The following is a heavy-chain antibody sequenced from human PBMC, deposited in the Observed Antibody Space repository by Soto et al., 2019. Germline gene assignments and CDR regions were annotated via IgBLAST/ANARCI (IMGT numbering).Heavy chain of an antibody. Sequence: SETLSLTCTVSGGSISSYYWSWIRQPPGKGLEWIGYIYYSGSTNYNPSLKSRVTISVDTSKNQFSLKLSSVTAADTAVYYCARDPPGYGSDAWGQGTLVTVS. CDR1: GGSISSYY. V-gene: IGHV4-59*01. J-gene: IGHJ4*02. CDR2: IYYSGST. CDR3: ARDPPGYGSDA. D-gene: IGHD5-12*01.